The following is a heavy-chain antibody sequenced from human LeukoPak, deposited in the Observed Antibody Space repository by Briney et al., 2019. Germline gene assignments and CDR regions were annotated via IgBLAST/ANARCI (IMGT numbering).Heavy chain of an antibody. V-gene: IGHV1-24*01. Sequence: GASVKVSCKVSGYTLTELSMHWVRQAPGKGLEWMGGFDPEDGETIYAQKFQGRVTMTEDTSTDTAYMELSSLRSEDTAVYYCATDSSGGNYRYYYGMDVWGQGTTVTVSS. J-gene: IGHJ6*02. D-gene: IGHD4-23*01. CDR1: GYTLTELS. CDR3: ATDSSGGNYRYYYGMDV. CDR2: FDPEDGET.